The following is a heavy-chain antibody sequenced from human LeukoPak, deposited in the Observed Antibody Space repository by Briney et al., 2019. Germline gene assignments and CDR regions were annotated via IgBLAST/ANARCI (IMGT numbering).Heavy chain of an antibody. J-gene: IGHJ4*02. D-gene: IGHD2-8*02. V-gene: IGHV3-23*01. Sequence: GGPLRLSCAASGFTFSNYAMSWVRQAPGKGLEWVSVISGSGASTNYADSVKGRFTISRDNSKNTLSLQMNSLRAEDTAVYYCAKVVVYATYWGQGTLVTVSS. CDR2: ISGSGAST. CDR3: AKVVVYATY. CDR1: GFTFSNYA.